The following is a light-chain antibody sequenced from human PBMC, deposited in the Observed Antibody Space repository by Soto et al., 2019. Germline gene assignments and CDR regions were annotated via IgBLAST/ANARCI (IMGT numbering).Light chain of an antibody. CDR1: QSVSSN. CDR2: GAS. V-gene: IGKV3-15*01. CDR3: QQYIRWPLT. J-gene: IGKJ4*01. Sequence: EIVMTQSPATLSVSPGERATLSCRASQSVSSNLAGYQQKPGQAPSLLIYGASTMATGTPARFSGSGSGTEFTLTISSLQSEDFAVYYCQQYIRWPLTFGGGTKVDIK.